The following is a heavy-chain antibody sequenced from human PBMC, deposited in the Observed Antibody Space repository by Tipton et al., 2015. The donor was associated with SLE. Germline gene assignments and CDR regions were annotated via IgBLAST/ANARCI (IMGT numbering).Heavy chain of an antibody. CDR2: LYYSGST. CDR1: GGSINSGGYY. J-gene: IGHJ6*02. V-gene: IGHV4-31*03. CDR3: ARDHCTGGVCSYYYYYYGMDV. D-gene: IGHD2-8*02. Sequence: TLSLTCTVSGGSINSGGYYWSWIRQYPGKGLEWIGYLYYSGSTYYNPSLKSRVTISIDTSKNQFSLKLSSVTAADTAVYYCARDHCTGGVCSYYYYYYGMDVWGQGTTVTVSS.